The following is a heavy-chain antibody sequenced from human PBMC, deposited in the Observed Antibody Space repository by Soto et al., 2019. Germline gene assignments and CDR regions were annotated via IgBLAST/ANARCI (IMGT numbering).Heavy chain of an antibody. CDR2: FDPEDDET. J-gene: IGHJ5*02. Sequence: ASVKVSFKVSGYSLTEISMHWVRQAPGKGLEWMGGFDPEDDETIYAQKFQGRLTMTEDTSTDTAYMELSGLRSEDTAVYYCATESGWYNWFDPWGQGTLVTVSS. D-gene: IGHD6-19*01. V-gene: IGHV1-24*01. CDR1: GYSLTEIS. CDR3: ATESGWYNWFDP.